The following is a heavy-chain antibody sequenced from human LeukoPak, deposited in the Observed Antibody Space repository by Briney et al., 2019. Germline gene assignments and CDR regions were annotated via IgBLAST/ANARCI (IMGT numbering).Heavy chain of an antibody. CDR1: GGSVSSGRCY. V-gene: IGHV4-61*02. D-gene: IGHD1-26*01. CDR2: FYTTGTT. CDR3: ARETTLGPTSRMDV. J-gene: IGHJ6*04. Sequence: PSQTLSLTCSVSGGSVSSGRCYWTWIRQPAGKGLEWIGRFYTTGTTNYNPSLESRVTISIDTSKNRFSLKLSSVTAADTAVYYCARETTLGPTSRMDVWGKGTTVTVSS.